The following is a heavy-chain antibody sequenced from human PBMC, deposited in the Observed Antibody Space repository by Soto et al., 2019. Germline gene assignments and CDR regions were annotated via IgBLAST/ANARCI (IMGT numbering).Heavy chain of an antibody. Sequence: SVKVSCKASGGTFSSYTISWVRQAPGQGLEWMGRIIPILGIANYAQKFQGRVTITADKSTSTAYMELSSLRSEDTAVYYCAQRGGYSGYDPPWFDPWGQGTLVTVSS. CDR3: AQRGGYSGYDPPWFDP. CDR2: IIPILGIA. J-gene: IGHJ5*02. CDR1: GGTFSSYT. V-gene: IGHV1-69*02. D-gene: IGHD5-12*01.